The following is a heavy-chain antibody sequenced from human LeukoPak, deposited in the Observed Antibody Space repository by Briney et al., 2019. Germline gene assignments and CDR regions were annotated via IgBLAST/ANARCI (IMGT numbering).Heavy chain of an antibody. CDR3: ATESHRYGGNSNGDY. V-gene: IGHV3-21*01. D-gene: IGHD4-17*01. CDR2: ISSSSYI. J-gene: IGHJ4*02. CDR1: GFTFSSYS. Sequence: GGSLRLSCAASGFTFSSYSMNWVRQAPGKGLEWVSSISSSSYIYYADSVKGRFTISRDNAKNSLYLQMNSLRAEDTAVYYCATESHRYGGNSNGDYWGQGTLVTVSS.